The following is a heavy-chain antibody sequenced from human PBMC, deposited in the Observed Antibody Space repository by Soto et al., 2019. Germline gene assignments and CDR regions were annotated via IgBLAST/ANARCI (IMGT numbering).Heavy chain of an antibody. CDR1: GGSFSGYY. CDR2: INHSGST. Sequence: PSETLSLTCAVYGGSFSGYYWSWIRQPPGKGLEWIGEINHSGSTNYNPSLKSRVTISVDTPKNQFSLKLSSVTAADTAVYYCATRIAALYGMDVWGQGTTVTVSS. D-gene: IGHD6-13*01. J-gene: IGHJ6*02. V-gene: IGHV4-34*01. CDR3: ATRIAALYGMDV.